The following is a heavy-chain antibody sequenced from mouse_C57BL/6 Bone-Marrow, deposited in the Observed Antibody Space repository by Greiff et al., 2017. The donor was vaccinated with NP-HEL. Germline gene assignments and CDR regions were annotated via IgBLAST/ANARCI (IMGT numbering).Heavy chain of an antibody. D-gene: IGHD1-1*01. CDR1: GYTFTDYY. CDR3: ARGKNYYGSSYADYFDY. Sequence: QVQLKESGPELVKPGASVKISCKASGYTFTDYYINWVKQRPGQGLEWIGWIFPGSGSTYYNEKFKGKATLTVDKSSSTAYMLLSSLTSEDSAVYFCARGKNYYGSSYADYFDYWGQGTTLTVSS. CDR2: IFPGSGST. J-gene: IGHJ2*01. V-gene: IGHV1-75*01.